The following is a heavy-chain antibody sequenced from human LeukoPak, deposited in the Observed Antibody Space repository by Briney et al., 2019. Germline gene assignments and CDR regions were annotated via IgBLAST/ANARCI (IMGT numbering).Heavy chain of an antibody. V-gene: IGHV3-30*02. CDR3: AKLEQWPVGGDY. CDR1: GFTFSSYG. D-gene: IGHD6-19*01. Sequence: GGSLRLSCAASGFTFSSYGMHWVRQAPGKGLEWVAFIRYEGSNKYYADSVKGRFTISRDNSKNTLYLQMNSLRAEDTAVYYCAKLEQWPVGGDYWGQGTLVTVSS. J-gene: IGHJ4*02. CDR2: IRYEGSNK.